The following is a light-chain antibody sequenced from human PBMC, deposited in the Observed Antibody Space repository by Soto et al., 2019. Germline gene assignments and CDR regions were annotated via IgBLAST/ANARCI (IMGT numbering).Light chain of an antibody. CDR3: QLTDSPPWT. V-gene: IGKV1-39*01. CDR1: QDISTY. CDR2: AAS. J-gene: IGKJ1*01. Sequence: DIQMAQSPSSLSASIGDNLTITCRASQDISTYLNWYQQKPWKAPQLMINAASSLQSGVPSRFSGSGSVTDFTLSISSLHQEDCATYYCQLTDSPPWTFGLGTKVE.